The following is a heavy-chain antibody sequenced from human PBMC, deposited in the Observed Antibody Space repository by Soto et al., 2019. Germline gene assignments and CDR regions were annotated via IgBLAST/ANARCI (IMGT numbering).Heavy chain of an antibody. Sequence: QVQLVESGGYVVQPGMSLRLSCAASGFTFSSYGMHWVRQAPGKGLEWVAVIWDDGSNKYYTDSVKGRFTISRDNSQNTLYLQMNSLRCEDTAVYYCARVTGSGTAEVGFDYWGQGTLVTVSS. CDR2: IWDDGSNK. CDR1: GFTFSSYG. J-gene: IGHJ4*02. D-gene: IGHD3-10*01. V-gene: IGHV3-33*01. CDR3: ARVTGSGTAEVGFDY.